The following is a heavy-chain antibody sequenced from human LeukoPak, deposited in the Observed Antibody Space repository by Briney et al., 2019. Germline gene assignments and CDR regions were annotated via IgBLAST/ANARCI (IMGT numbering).Heavy chain of an antibody. J-gene: IGHJ4*02. Sequence: GGSLRLSCAASGFTFSSYEMNWVRQAPGKGLEWVSYISSSGSTIYYADSVKGRFTISRDNAKNSLYLQMNSLRAEDTAVYYCARGPDYYYDSSGYYFDYWGQGTLVTVSS. CDR3: ARGPDYYYDSSGYYFDY. CDR2: ISSSGSTI. V-gene: IGHV3-48*03. CDR1: GFTFSSYE. D-gene: IGHD3-22*01.